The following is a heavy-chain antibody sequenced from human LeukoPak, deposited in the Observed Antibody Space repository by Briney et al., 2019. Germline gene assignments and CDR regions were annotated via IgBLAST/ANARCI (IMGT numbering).Heavy chain of an antibody. Sequence: QAGGSLRLSCAASGFTVSSNYMSWVRQAPGKGLEWVSVIYSGGSTYYADSVKGRFTISRDNSKNTLYLQMNSLRAEDTAVYYCARESVEYSSLPRGNYYYYYGMDVWGQGTTVTVSS. CDR1: GFTVSSNY. J-gene: IGHJ6*02. CDR2: IYSGGST. CDR3: ARESVEYSSLPRGNYYYYYGMDV. D-gene: IGHD6-6*01. V-gene: IGHV3-53*01.